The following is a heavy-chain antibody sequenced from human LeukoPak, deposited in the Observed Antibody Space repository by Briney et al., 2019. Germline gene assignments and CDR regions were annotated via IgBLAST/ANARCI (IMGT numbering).Heavy chain of an antibody. CDR3: ARGGYGSGSYRFDF. J-gene: IGHJ4*02. CDR1: GGSISSYY. D-gene: IGHD3-10*01. V-gene: IGHV4-59*01. Sequence: PSETLSLTCTVSGGSISSYYWSWIRQPAGKGLEWIGYIYYSGSTNYNPSLKSRVTISVDTSKTQFSLNLSSVTAADTAVYYCARGGYGSGSYRFDFWGQGTLVTVSS. CDR2: IYYSGST.